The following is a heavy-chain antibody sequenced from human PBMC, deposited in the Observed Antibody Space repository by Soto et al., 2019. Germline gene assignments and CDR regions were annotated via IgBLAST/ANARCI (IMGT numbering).Heavy chain of an antibody. CDR1: GFTFGDYV. J-gene: IGHJ6*02. CDR2: LNWNSSTI. CDR3: ARDCSGGSCYPGMDV. V-gene: IGHV3-9*01. D-gene: IGHD2-15*01. Sequence: LRLSCAASGFTFGDYVMHWVRQGPGKGLEWVAGLNWNSSTIGYADSVKGRFTIFRDNARNSVYLQINSLRAEDTAVYFCARDCSGGSCYPGMDVWGQGTTVTVSS.